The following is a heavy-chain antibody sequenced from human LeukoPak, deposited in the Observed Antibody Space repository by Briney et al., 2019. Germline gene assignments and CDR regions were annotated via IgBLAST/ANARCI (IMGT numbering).Heavy chain of an antibody. V-gene: IGHV3-21*01. Sequence: PGGSLRLSCAASGFTFSSYSMNWVRQAPGKGLEWVSSISSSSSYIYYADSVKGRFTISRDNAKNSLYLQMNSLRAEDTAVYYCARDILRGGYATPDAFDIWGQGTMVTVSS. J-gene: IGHJ3*02. D-gene: IGHD3-10*01. CDR2: ISSSSSYI. CDR1: GFTFSSYS. CDR3: ARDILRGGYATPDAFDI.